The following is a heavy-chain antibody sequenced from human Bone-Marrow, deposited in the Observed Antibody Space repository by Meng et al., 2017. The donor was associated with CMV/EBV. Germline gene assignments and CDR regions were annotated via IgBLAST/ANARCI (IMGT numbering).Heavy chain of an antibody. V-gene: IGHV3-48*04. CDR1: GFTFSSYT. Sequence: GESLKISCTASGFTFSSYTMNWVRQPPGKGLEWVSYISSSGRAVHYADSLRGRFTVSRDNAKNSLYLQMNSLRAEDTAVYYCARVDTAMGAFDIWGQGTMVTVSS. J-gene: IGHJ3*02. CDR2: ISSSGRAV. D-gene: IGHD5-18*01. CDR3: ARVDTAMGAFDI.